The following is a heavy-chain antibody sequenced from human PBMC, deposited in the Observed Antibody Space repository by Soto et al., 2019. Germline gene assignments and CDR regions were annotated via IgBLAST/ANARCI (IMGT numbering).Heavy chain of an antibody. J-gene: IGHJ6*02. Sequence: GGSLRLSCAASGFTFSSYAMSWGRQAPWKGLEWVSAISGSGGSTHYADSVKGRLTISRDNSKNTLYLQMNSLRAEDTAVYYCAKGEAYCGGDCYWNYYYGMDVWGQGTTVTVSS. D-gene: IGHD2-21*02. CDR1: GFTFSSYA. CDR2: ISGSGGST. CDR3: AKGEAYCGGDCYWNYYYGMDV. V-gene: IGHV3-23*01.